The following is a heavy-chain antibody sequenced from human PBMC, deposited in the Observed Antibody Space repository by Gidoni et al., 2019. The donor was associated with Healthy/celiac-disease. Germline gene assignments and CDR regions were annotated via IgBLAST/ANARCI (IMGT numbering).Heavy chain of an antibody. CDR3: ASDLESSRYYYGSGSYYNPADY. CDR2: IIPILGIA. Sequence: QVQLVQSGAEVKKPGSSVKVSCKASGGTFRSYTISWVRQAPGQGLEWMGRIIPILGIANYAQKFQGRVTITADKSTSTAYMELSSLRSEDTAVYYCASDLESSRYYYGSGSYYNPADYWGQGTLVTVSS. V-gene: IGHV1-69*02. D-gene: IGHD3-10*01. CDR1: GGTFRSYT. J-gene: IGHJ4*02.